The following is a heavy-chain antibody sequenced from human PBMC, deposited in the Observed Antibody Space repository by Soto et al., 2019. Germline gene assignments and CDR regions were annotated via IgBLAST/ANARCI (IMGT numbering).Heavy chain of an antibody. D-gene: IGHD3-10*01. V-gene: IGHV3-23*01. Sequence: EVEVLESGGGLVQPGGSLRLSCAASGFTFSAYVMSWVRQAPGKGLEWVSSITSSGGGTYYADSVKGRFTVSRDNSKNTVYLQMNSLRAEDTAVYYCARDGVRGVTVFDIWGRGTMVTVSS. CDR1: GFTFSAYV. CDR3: ARDGVRGVTVFDI. CDR2: ITSSGGGT. J-gene: IGHJ3*02.